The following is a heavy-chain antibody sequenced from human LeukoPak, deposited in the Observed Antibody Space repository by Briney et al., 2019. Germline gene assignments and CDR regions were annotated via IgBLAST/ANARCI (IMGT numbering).Heavy chain of an antibody. CDR3: ARLTGTSYLDY. CDR1: GGSITSAGYY. V-gene: IGHV4-31*03. CDR2: IYGSGTT. J-gene: IGHJ4*02. Sequence: SETLSLTCTVSGGSITSAGYYWSWIRQPPGRGLEWVGYIYGSGTTYYNPSLKSRVTKSEDTSRNQFSLKLSSVTAADTAAYYCARLTGTSYLDYWGQGALVTVSS. D-gene: IGHD2-2*01.